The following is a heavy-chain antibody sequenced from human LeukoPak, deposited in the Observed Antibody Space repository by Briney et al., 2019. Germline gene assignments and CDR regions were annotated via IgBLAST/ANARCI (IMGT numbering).Heavy chain of an antibody. D-gene: IGHD3-22*01. CDR3: ARAHLSITMIVVVINPRYTYYFDY. J-gene: IGHJ4*02. V-gene: IGHV4-34*01. CDR2: INHSGST. Sequence: SETLSLACAVYGGSFSGYYWSWIRQPPGKGLEWIGEINHSGSTNYNPSLKSRVTISVDTSKNQFSLKLSSVTAADTAVYYCARAHLSITMIVVVINPRYTYYFDYWGQGTLVTVSS. CDR1: GGSFSGYY.